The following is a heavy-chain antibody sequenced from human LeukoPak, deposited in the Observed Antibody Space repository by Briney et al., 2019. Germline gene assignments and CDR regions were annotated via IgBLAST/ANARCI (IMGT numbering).Heavy chain of an antibody. V-gene: IGHV1-69*13. CDR2: IIPIFGTA. Sequence: SVKVSCKASGGTFSSYAISWVRQAPGQGLEWMGGIIPIFGTANYAQKFQGRVTITADESTSTAYMELSSLRSEDTAVYYCARSLRIVVVPAAIHDAFDIWGQGTMVTVSS. J-gene: IGHJ3*02. D-gene: IGHD2-2*01. CDR3: ARSLRIVVVPAAIHDAFDI. CDR1: GGTFSSYA.